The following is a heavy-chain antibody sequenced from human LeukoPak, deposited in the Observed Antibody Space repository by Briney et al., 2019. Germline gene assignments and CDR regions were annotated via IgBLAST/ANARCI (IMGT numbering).Heavy chain of an antibody. CDR1: GFTFSSYS. D-gene: IGHD6-13*01. CDR2: ISSSSSYI. Sequence: PWGSLRLSCAASGFTFSSYSMNWVRQAPGKGLECVSSISSSSSYIYYADSVKGRFTISRDNAKNSLYLQMNSLRAEDTAVYYCARADTTAAAGDWGQGTLVTVSS. CDR3: ARADTTAAAGD. V-gene: IGHV3-21*01. J-gene: IGHJ4*02.